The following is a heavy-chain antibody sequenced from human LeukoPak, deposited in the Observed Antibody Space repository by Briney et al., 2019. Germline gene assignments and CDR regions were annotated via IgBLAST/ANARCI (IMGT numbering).Heavy chain of an antibody. CDR1: GFTFDDYL. D-gene: IGHD3-10*01. Sequence: PGGSLRLSCAASGFTFDDYLLHWVRQAPGKGLEWVSLISWDGDTTYYADSVKGRFTISRDNSKNTLYLQMNSLRAEDTAVYYCAKVDRYGSGSYYISGSDYWGQGTLVTVSS. CDR3: AKVDRYGSGSYYISGSDY. J-gene: IGHJ4*02. V-gene: IGHV3-43*01. CDR2: ISWDGDTT.